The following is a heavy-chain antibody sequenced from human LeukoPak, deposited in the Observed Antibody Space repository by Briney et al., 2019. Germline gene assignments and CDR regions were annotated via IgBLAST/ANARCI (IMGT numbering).Heavy chain of an antibody. Sequence: SETLSLTCTVSGGSVSAYYWNWVRQPPGKGLEWIGCIYYSGSTNYIPSLKSRLTISVDTSNTQFSLKLSSVTAADTAVYYCASTSGYCSGGNCYSAFDYWGQGTLVTVSS. V-gene: IGHV4-59*02. CDR3: ASTSGYCSGGNCYSAFDY. CDR1: GGSVSAYY. CDR2: IYYSGST. J-gene: IGHJ4*02. D-gene: IGHD2-15*01.